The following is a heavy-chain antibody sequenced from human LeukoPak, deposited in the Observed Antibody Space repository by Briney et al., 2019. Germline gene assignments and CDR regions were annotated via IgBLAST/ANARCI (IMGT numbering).Heavy chain of an antibody. J-gene: IGHJ6*02. CDR1: GYTFTSYD. Sequence: ASVKVSCKASGYTFTSYDINWVRQATGQGLEWMGWMNPNSGNTGYAQKFQGRVTMTRNTSISTAYMELSSLRSEDTAVYHCAVGVPVTSYYYYYGMDVWGQGTTVTVSS. V-gene: IGHV1-8*01. CDR3: AVGVPVTSYYYYYGMDV. D-gene: IGHD4-17*01. CDR2: MNPNSGNT.